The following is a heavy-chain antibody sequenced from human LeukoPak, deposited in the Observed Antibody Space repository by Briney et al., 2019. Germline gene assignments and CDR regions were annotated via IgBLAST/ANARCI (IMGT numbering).Heavy chain of an antibody. CDR1: GGSFSGYY. J-gene: IGHJ2*01. CDR3: ARVPRYFDL. CDR2: ISHSGST. Sequence: SETLSLTCAVYGGSFSGYYWSWIRQPPGKGLEWIGEISHSGSTNYNPSLKSRVAISVDTSKNQFSLKLSSVTAADTAVYYCARVPRYFDLWGRGTLVTVSS. V-gene: IGHV4-34*01.